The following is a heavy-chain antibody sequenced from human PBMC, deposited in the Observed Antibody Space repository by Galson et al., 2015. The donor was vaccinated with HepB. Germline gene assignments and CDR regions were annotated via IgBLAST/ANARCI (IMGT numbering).Heavy chain of an antibody. CDR1: GFTFSSYA. V-gene: IGHV3-30-3*01. Sequence: SLRLSCAASGFTFSSYAMHWVRQAPGMGLEWVAVISYDGGDKFYADSVKGRFTISRDNSKNTLYLQMHSLRAEDTALYYCARVASSGYHDYWGQGTLVSVSS. J-gene: IGHJ4*02. CDR3: ARVASSGYHDY. CDR2: ISYDGGDK. D-gene: IGHD3-22*01.